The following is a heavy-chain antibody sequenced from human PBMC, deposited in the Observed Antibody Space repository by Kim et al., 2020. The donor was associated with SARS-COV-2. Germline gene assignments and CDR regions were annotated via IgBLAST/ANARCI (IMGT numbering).Heavy chain of an antibody. Sequence: ASVKVSCKASGYTFTSYYMHWVRQAPGQGLEWMGIINPSGGSTSYAQKFQGRVTMTRDTSTSTVYMELSSLRSEDTAVYYCARDHSYCSSTSCSLKGWYFDLWGRGTXLTVSS. CDR1: GYTFTSYY. V-gene: IGHV1-46*01. J-gene: IGHJ2*01. CDR2: INPSGGST. CDR3: ARDHSYCSSTSCSLKGWYFDL. D-gene: IGHD2-2*01.